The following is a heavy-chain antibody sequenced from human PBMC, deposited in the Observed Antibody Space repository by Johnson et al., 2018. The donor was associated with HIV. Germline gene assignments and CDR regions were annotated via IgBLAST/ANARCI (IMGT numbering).Heavy chain of an antibody. J-gene: IGHJ3*02. CDR1: GFTFSYYY. CDR2: MNWNGDST. D-gene: IGHD2-2*01. CDR3: AEYQGLDAFDI. Sequence: VQLVESGGGVVQPGGSLRLSCAASGFTFSYYYMSWIRQAPGKGLEWVSGMNWNGDSTGYGDFVKGRFTISRDNAKNSLYLQMNSLRAEDTALYYCAEYQGLDAFDIWGQGTMVTVSS. V-gene: IGHV3-20*04.